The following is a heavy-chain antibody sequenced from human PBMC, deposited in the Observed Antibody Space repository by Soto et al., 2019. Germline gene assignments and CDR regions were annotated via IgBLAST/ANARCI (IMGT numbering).Heavy chain of an antibody. CDR1: GYTLTELS. Sequence: ASVKVSCKVSGYTLTELSMHWVRQAPGKGLEWMGGFDPEDGETIYAQKVQGRVTMTEDTSTDTAYMELSSLRSEDTAVYYCATPLLRACEYYFECRDKGTLVTVSS. D-gene: IGHD3-16*01. V-gene: IGHV1-24*01. CDR3: ATPLLRACEYYFEC. J-gene: IGHJ4*02. CDR2: FDPEDGET.